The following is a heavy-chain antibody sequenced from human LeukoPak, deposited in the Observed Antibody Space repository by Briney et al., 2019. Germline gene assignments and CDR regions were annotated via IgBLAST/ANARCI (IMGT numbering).Heavy chain of an antibody. Sequence: GGSLRLSCAASGFTFSNYAMNWVRQAPGKGLEWVSTISGSGISTYYADSVKGQFTISRDSSKNTLYLQMNSLRAEDTAVYYCARDTAMVYWYFDLWGRGTLVTVSS. V-gene: IGHV3-23*01. J-gene: IGHJ2*01. CDR1: GFTFSNYA. CDR3: ARDTAMVYWYFDL. CDR2: ISGSGIST. D-gene: IGHD5-18*01.